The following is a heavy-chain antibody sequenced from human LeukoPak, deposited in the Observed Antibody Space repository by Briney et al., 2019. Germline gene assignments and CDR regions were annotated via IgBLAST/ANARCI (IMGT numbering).Heavy chain of an antibody. CDR3: ARAIQLWLADYFDY. V-gene: IGHV4-4*02. D-gene: IGHD5-18*01. Sequence: SGTLSLTCAVSGGSISSSNWWSWVRQPPGKGLEWFGEIYHSGSTNYNPSLKSRVTISVDKSKNQFSLKLSSVTAADTAVYYCARAIQLWLADYFDYWGQGTLVTVSS. J-gene: IGHJ4*02. CDR1: GGSISSSNW. CDR2: IYHSGST.